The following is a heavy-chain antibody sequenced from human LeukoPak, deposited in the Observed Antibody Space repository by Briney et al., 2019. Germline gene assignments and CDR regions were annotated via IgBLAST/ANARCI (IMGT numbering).Heavy chain of an antibody. CDR3: AGDAGGRNFDS. Sequence: ASVKVSCKASGYTFTSYALNWVRQAPGQGLEWMGWIDTNTGKSTFARGFTGRFVFSLDTSVNTAYLQISSLKSEDTAVYYCAGDAGGRNFDSWGQGTLVTVSS. CDR1: GYTFTSYA. J-gene: IGHJ4*02. D-gene: IGHD1-14*01. V-gene: IGHV7-4-1*02. CDR2: IDTNTGKS.